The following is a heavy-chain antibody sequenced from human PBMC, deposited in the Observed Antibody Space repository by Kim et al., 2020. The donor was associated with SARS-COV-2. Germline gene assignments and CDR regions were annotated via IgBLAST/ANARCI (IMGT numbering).Heavy chain of an antibody. D-gene: IGHD3-9*01. Sequence: GESLKISCKGSGYSLTSYWIGWVRQMPGKGLEWMGIIYPGDSDTRYSPSFQGQVTISADKSISTAYLQWSSLKASDTAMYYCATSTSNVLRYFDWSPPIDYWGQGTLVTVSS. J-gene: IGHJ4*02. CDR2: IYPGDSDT. V-gene: IGHV5-51*01. CDR1: GYSLTSYW. CDR3: ATSTSNVLRYFDWSPPIDY.